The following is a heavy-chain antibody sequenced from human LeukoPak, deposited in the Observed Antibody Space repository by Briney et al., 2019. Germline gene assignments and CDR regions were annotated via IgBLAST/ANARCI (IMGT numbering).Heavy chain of an antibody. D-gene: IGHD2-15*01. Sequence: PGGSLSLSCAASGFTFRNHWMHWVRQAPGKGLVWVSRIKGDGSTTTYADSVKGRFTISRDNAKNTLYLQMNSLRVEDTAVYYCTRDAAGLDYWGQGTLVTVSS. J-gene: IGHJ4*02. CDR3: TRDAAGLDY. CDR1: GFTFRNHW. V-gene: IGHV3-74*01. CDR2: IKGDGSTT.